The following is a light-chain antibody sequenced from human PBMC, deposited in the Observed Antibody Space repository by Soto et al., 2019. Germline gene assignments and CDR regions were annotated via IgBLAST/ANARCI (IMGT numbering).Light chain of an antibody. J-gene: IGLJ1*01. CDR2: RNN. CDR3: AAWEGSLSGLV. CDR1: SSNIGSNY. Sequence: QCVLTQPASASGTPGRRVTISRSGSSSNIGSNYVYWYQQLPGTAPKLLIYRNNQRPSGVPDRFSGSKSGTSASLAISGLRSEDEADYYCAAWEGSLSGLVFGTGTKVTVL. V-gene: IGLV1-47*01.